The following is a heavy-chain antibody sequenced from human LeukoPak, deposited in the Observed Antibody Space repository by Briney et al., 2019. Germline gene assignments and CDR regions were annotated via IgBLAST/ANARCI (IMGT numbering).Heavy chain of an antibody. V-gene: IGHV1-46*01. D-gene: IGHD2-2*01. CDR2: INPGGGST. Sequence: ASVTVSCKASGYTFTNIYLHWVRQAPGQGIEWMGIINPGGGSTAYAPKFQGRVTMTRGMSTNTVYMEQGSLRSEDTAVYYCARDRGPYHLLSWFDPWGQGTLVTVSS. CDR1: GYTFTNIY. CDR3: ARDRGPYHLLSWFDP. J-gene: IGHJ5*02.